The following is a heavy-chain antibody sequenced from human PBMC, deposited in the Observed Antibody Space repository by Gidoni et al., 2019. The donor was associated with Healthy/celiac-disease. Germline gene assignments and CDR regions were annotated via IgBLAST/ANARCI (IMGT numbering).Heavy chain of an antibody. CDR1: GFTFSSYD. Sequence: EVQLVESGGGLVQPGGSLRLSCAASGFTFSSYDMHWVRQATGKGLEWVSAIGTAGDTYYPGSVKGRFTISRENAKNSLYLQMNSLRAGDTAVYYCARVGSSGWYGYGMDVWGQGTTVTVSS. CDR2: IGTAGDT. D-gene: IGHD6-19*01. CDR3: ARVGSSGWYGYGMDV. J-gene: IGHJ6*02. V-gene: IGHV3-13*01.